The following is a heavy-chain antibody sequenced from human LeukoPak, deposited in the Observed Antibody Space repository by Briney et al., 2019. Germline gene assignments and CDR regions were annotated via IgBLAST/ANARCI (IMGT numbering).Heavy chain of an antibody. CDR3: ARTAGSSGWYYFDY. Sequence: SETLSLTCTVSGGSISSSSYYWGWIRQPPGKGLEWIGYIYYSGSTNYNPSLKSRVTISVDTSKNQFSLKLSSVTAADTAVYYCARTAGSSGWYYFDYWGQGTLVTVSS. V-gene: IGHV4-61*05. D-gene: IGHD6-19*01. CDR2: IYYSGST. J-gene: IGHJ4*02. CDR1: GGSISSSSYY.